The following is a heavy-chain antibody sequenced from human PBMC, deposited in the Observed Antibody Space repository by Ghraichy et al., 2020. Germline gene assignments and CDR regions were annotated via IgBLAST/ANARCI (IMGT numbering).Heavy chain of an antibody. CDR2: ISYDGSNK. D-gene: IGHD2-15*01. CDR3: ARDRGDIVVVVAALDP. J-gene: IGHJ5*02. V-gene: IGHV3-30*03. Sequence: GGSLRLPCAASGFTFSSYGMHWVRQAPGKGLEWVAVISYDGSNKYYADSVKGRFTISRDNSKNTLYLQMNSLRAEDTAVYYCARDRGDIVVVVAALDPWGQGTLVTVSS. CDR1: GFTFSSYG.